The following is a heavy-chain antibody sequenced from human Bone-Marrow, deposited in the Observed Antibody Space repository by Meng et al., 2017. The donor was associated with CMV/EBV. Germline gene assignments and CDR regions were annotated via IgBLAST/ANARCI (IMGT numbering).Heavy chain of an antibody. V-gene: IGHV6-1*01. CDR1: GDSVSSNSVA. CDR2: TYYRSKWYN. Sequence: SQPLSLLCSISGDSVSSNSVAWNWIRQSPSRGLEWLGRTYYRSKWYNDYAVSVESRITIKPDTTKNQFPLQLNSVTPEDTAVYYCARVGVGYSSGWPHGMDVWGQGTTVTVSS. CDR3: ARVGVGYSSGWPHGMDV. J-gene: IGHJ6*02. D-gene: IGHD6-19*01.